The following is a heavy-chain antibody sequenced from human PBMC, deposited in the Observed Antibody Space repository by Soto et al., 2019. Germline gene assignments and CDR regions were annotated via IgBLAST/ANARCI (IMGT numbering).Heavy chain of an antibody. D-gene: IGHD2-2*01. CDR2: MNPNSGNT. CDR1: GYTFTSYD. Sequence: ASVKVSYKASGYTFTSYDINGVLEATGQGLQWMGWMNPNSGNTGYAQKFQGRVTMTRNTSISTAYMELSSLRSEDTAVYYCARGWSRIVVVPAAPEINFDYWGQGTLVTVSS. V-gene: IGHV1-8*01. J-gene: IGHJ4*02. CDR3: ARGWSRIVVVPAAPEINFDY.